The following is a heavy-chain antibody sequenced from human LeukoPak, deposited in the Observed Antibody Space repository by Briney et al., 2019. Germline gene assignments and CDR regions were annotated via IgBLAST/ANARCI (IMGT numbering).Heavy chain of an antibody. Sequence: GGSLRLSCAASGFTFSNYGMHWVRQAPGKGPEWVTLISYDGSNEYYADSVKGRFTISRDNSRNTLYMQMNSLRDEDTALYYCAIMHGYYDGSGYWVQWGQGTLVTVSS. CDR2: ISYDGSNE. J-gene: IGHJ1*01. CDR3: AIMHGYYDGSGYWVQ. CDR1: GFTFSNYG. V-gene: IGHV3-30*03. D-gene: IGHD3-22*01.